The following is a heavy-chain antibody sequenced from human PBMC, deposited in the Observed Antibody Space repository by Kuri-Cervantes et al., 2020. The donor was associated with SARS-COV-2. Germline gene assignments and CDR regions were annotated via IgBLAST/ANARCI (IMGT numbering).Heavy chain of an antibody. Sequence: GGSLRLSCAASGFTLSNAWMSWVRQAPGKGLEWVGRIKSKSDDGTTDYAAPVKGRLTLSRDDLENTVYLQMNSLKPEDTAVYYCTTGGTTTSFAFDIWGRGTMVTVSS. D-gene: IGHD1-1*01. J-gene: IGHJ3*02. V-gene: IGHV3-15*01. CDR3: TTGGTTTSFAFDI. CDR1: GFTLSNAW. CDR2: IKSKSDDGTT.